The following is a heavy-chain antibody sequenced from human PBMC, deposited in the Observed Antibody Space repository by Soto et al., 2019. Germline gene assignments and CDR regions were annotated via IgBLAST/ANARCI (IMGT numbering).Heavy chain of an antibody. CDR1: GYTFTDNG. CDR2: VNAYNGDT. Sequence: QVQLVQSGAEVKKSGASVRVSCEASGYTFTDNGITWVQQAPGQGLEWMGWVNAYNGDTNYAQNLQGRVTMTTDTSTSTAYMELRSLRSDDTAVYYCARDRGGRDGYNYFDYCGQGTLVTVSS. V-gene: IGHV1-18*04. J-gene: IGHJ4*02. CDR3: ARDRGGRDGYNYFDY. D-gene: IGHD5-12*01.